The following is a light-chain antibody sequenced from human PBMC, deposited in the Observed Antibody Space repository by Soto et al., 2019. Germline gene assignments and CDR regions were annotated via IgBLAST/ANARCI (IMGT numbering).Light chain of an antibody. CDR2: GVG. Sequence: QSALTQPASMSGSPGQSITISCTGTTSDVGGYNFVSWFQHHPGKAPKLIIYGVGNRPSGVSDRFSGSRSGNTASLTISGLQAEDEADFYCSSYTSTTTPYVFGTGTKVTVL. CDR1: TSDVGGYNF. V-gene: IGLV2-14*03. J-gene: IGLJ1*01. CDR3: SSYTSTTTPYV.